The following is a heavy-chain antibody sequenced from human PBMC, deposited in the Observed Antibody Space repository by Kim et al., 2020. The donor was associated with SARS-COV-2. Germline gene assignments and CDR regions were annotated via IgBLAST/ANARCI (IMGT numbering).Heavy chain of an antibody. J-gene: IGHJ6*02. Sequence: DCVKGRFTIPRDNAKNSLYMQVNILGAEDTALYYCAKDGRYFDYYGMDVWGQGTTVTVSS. CDR3: AKDGRYFDYYGMDV. V-gene: IGHV3-9*01. D-gene: IGHD3-9*01.